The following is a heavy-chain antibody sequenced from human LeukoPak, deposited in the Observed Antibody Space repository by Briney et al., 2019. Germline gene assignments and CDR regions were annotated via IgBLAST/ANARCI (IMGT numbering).Heavy chain of an antibody. J-gene: IGHJ5*02. CDR2: VYYGGST. D-gene: IGHD4-23*01. CDR3: ARRGNPDYDANGGEWFDP. V-gene: IGHV4-39*01. Sequence: DCDDSITSSRFYWGWIRQPPGKALGWMCSVYYGGSTYSNSSLRARITIYVYTSKTQSSLTLVSVSDADTAVYFAARRGNPDYDANGGEWFDPWGQGTLVTVSS. CDR1: DDSITSSRFY.